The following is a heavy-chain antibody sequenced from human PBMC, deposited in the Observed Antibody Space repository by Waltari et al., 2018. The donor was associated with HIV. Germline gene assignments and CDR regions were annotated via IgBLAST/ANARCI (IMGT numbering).Heavy chain of an antibody. Sequence: EEHLVESGGGLVKPGESLRLSCAASGFDFNTFTLHRVRQAPGKGLEWVSSIRGSNTYIYYADSVKGRFTISRDNAKNSLYLQMSSLRAEDTAVYYCARDRSDDFWSGPNYGMDVWGQGTTVTVSS. CDR1: GFDFNTFT. V-gene: IGHV3-21*06. CDR2: IRGSNTYI. D-gene: IGHD3-3*01. J-gene: IGHJ6*02. CDR3: ARDRSDDFWSGPNYGMDV.